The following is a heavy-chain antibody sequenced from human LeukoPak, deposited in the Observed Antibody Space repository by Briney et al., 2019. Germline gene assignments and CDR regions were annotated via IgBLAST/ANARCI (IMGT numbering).Heavy chain of an antibody. V-gene: IGHV3-23*01. Sequence: GGSLRLSCAASGFIFSSKGMTWVRQAPGRGLEWVSAIDTSGGGTYYADSVKGRFTISRDNSKNTLYLQMSSLRAEDSAIYYCAKDSPVITRWGQGTLVTVSS. J-gene: IGHJ4*02. CDR2: IDTSGGGT. D-gene: IGHD2-21*01. CDR3: AKDSPVITR. CDR1: GFIFSSKG.